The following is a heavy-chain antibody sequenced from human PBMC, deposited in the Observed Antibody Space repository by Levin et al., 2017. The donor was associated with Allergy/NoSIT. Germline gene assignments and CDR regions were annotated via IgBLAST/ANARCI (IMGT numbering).Heavy chain of an antibody. J-gene: IGHJ3*01. V-gene: IGHV3-23*01. D-gene: IGHD2-15*01. CDR3: AKGRGYCSGGTCYYPNDAFDL. CDR1: GFTFASYA. Sequence: LSLTCAASGFTFASYAMTWVRQAPGKGLEWVSGVSASGSNTDYADSVKGRFTISRDNSKNTLYLQMNSLRAEGTAVFYCAKGRGYCSGGTCYYPNDAFDLWGQGTMVTVSS. CDR2: VSASGSNT.